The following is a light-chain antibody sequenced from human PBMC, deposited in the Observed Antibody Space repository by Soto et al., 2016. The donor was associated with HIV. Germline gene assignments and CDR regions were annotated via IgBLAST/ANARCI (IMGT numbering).Light chain of an antibody. CDR2: AAS. CDR1: QGIRNE. V-gene: IGKV1-6*01. J-gene: IGKJ2*01. CDR3: LQDYNYPXT. Sequence: IQMTQSPSTLSASVGDRVTITCRASQGIRNELGWYQQKPGKAPKLLIYAASSLGSGVPLRFSGSGSGTDFTLTISSLQPEDSASYFCLQDYNYPXTFGQGTKLEIK.